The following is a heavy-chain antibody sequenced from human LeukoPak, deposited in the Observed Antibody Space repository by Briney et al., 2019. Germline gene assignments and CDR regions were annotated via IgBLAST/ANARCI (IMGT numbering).Heavy chain of an antibody. Sequence: GGSLRLSCAASGFTLTTNYMTWVRQAPGKGLEWVSVIYISGNTYYTDPVKGRFTISRDNSKNTLYLQMNSLRPEDTAVYYCARDHMRGYIFMDVWGKGTTVTVSS. J-gene: IGHJ6*03. CDR1: GFTLTTNY. CDR2: IYISGNT. D-gene: IGHD3-3*01. CDR3: ARDHMRGYIFMDV. V-gene: IGHV3-66*03.